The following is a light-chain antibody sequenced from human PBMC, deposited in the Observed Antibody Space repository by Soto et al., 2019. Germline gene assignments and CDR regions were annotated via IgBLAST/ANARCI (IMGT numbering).Light chain of an antibody. J-gene: IGLJ3*02. CDR1: SSNVGNYNY. CDR2: DVS. V-gene: IGLV2-11*01. Sequence: QSALTQPHSVSGSPGQSVTISCTGTSSNVGNYNYVSWYQQHPGKAPKLMIYDVSRRPSGVPDRFSGSKSGNTASLTISGLQADDEADYYCCSYAGSYTWVFGGGTKVTVL. CDR3: CSYAGSYTWV.